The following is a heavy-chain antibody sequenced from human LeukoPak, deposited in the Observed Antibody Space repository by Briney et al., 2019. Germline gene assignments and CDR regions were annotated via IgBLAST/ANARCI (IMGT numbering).Heavy chain of an antibody. CDR1: GYTFTSYD. CDR2: MNPNSGNT. J-gene: IGHJ5*02. D-gene: IGHD6-19*01. V-gene: IGHV1-8*01. CDR3: ARVGSSGWPNWFDP. Sequence: ASVKVSCKASGYTFTSYDINWVRQATGQGLEWMGWMNPNSGNTGYAQKFQGRVTMTRNTSISTAYMELSSLRSEDTAVYYCARVGSSGWPNWFDPWGQGTLVTVSS.